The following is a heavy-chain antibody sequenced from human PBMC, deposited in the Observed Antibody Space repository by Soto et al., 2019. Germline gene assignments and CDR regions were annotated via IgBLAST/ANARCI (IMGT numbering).Heavy chain of an antibody. J-gene: IGHJ6*02. Sequence: ASVKVSCKASGYTFTSYAMHWVRQAPGHRLEWMGWINAGNGNTKYSQKFQGRVTITRDTSASTAYMELSSLRSEDTAVYYCARADCSSTSCYDFPRNYYYYGMDVWGQGTTVTVSS. CDR3: ARADCSSTSCYDFPRNYYYYGMDV. CDR2: INAGNGNT. V-gene: IGHV1-3*01. CDR1: GYTFTSYA. D-gene: IGHD2-2*01.